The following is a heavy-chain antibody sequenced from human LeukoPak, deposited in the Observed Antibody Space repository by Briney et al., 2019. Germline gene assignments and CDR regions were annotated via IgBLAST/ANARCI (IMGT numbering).Heavy chain of an antibody. CDR3: AXXXXDYDGHGYAFSYH. CDR2: MNPKSGDT. D-gene: IGHD3-22*01. CDR1: GYTFPTYD. J-gene: IGHJ4*02. V-gene: IGHV1-8*01. Sequence: ASVKVSCKASGYTFPTYDITWVRQATGQGLEWMGWMNPKSGDTGYAQKFQGRVAMTRDTSISTAYMELSSLRSDDMAVYYCAXXXXDYDGHGYAFSYHWGQGTLVTVSS.